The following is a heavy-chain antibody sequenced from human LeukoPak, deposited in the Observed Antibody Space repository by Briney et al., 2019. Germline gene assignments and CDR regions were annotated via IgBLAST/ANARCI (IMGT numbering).Heavy chain of an antibody. CDR3: AKALMPRKRESWNRIPAAGPQPPDY. Sequence: GGSLRLSCAASGFTFIPYSMSWVRQAPGKGLEWVSFIRYDGTIKYYADSVKGRFTISRDNSKNTMYLQMNSVRPEDTAVYYCAKALMPRKRESWNRIPAAGPQPPDYWGQGTLVTVSS. V-gene: IGHV3-30*02. CDR2: IRYDGTIK. CDR1: GFTFIPYS. J-gene: IGHJ4*02. D-gene: IGHD6-13*01.